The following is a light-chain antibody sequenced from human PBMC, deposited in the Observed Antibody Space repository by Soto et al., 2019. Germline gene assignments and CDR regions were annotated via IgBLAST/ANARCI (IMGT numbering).Light chain of an antibody. CDR3: TSWTTSTTMR. CDR2: DVN. J-gene: IGLJ2*01. V-gene: IGLV2-14*03. CDR1: SSDIGAYNF. Sequence: QSVLTQPASVSGSPGQSITISCTGTSSDIGAYNFVSWYQQHPGKAPKLMLYDVNTRPSGVSNRFSGSKSGNTASLTISGLQAEDEADYYCTSWTTSTTMRFGGGTKVTVL.